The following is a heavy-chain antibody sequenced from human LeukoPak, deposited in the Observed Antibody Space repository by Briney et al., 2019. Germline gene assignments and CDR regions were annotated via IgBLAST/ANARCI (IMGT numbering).Heavy chain of an antibody. CDR2: IWYDGNNE. V-gene: IGHV3-33*03. CDR1: GFTFSTYG. J-gene: IGHJ6*02. Sequence: GGSLRLSCAASGFTFSTYGMHWVRQAPGKGLGWVAVIWYDGNNEYYADSVKGRFTISRDNSKNTLYLQMNSLRAEDTAVYYCAKYYSNSGDYYHYSMDVWGQGTTVTVSS. CDR3: AKYYSNSGDYYHYSMDV. D-gene: IGHD4-11*01.